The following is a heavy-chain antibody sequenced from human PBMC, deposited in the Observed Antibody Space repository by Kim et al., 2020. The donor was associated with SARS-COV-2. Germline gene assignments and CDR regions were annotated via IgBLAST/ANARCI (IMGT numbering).Heavy chain of an antibody. V-gene: IGHV3-74*01. CDR2: INSDGGST. Sequence: GGSLRLSCAASGFTFSTYWMHWVRQPPGKGLVWVSRINSDGGSTLYADSVKGRFTISRDNAKNTLYLHMNSLRAEDTAVFYCARDPYGWGSYYDVHYFD. CDR3: ARDPYGWGSYYDVHYFD. D-gene: IGHD3-10*01. CDR1: GFTFSTYW. J-gene: IGHJ4*01.